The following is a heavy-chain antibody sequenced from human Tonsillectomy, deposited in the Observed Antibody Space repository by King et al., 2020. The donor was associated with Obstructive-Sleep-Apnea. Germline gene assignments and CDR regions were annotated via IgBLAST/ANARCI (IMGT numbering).Heavy chain of an antibody. Sequence: QLQESGSGLVKPSQTLSLTCAVSGGSISSGGYSWSWIRQPPGKGLEWIGYIYHSGSTYYNPSLKSRVTISVDRSKNQFSLKLSSVTAADTAVYYCAGSIVVVPAATLSYGLDVWGQGTTVTVSS. CDR2: IYHSGST. CDR3: AGSIVVVPAATLSYGLDV. D-gene: IGHD2-2*01. CDR1: GGSISSGGYS. V-gene: IGHV4-30-2*01. J-gene: IGHJ6*02.